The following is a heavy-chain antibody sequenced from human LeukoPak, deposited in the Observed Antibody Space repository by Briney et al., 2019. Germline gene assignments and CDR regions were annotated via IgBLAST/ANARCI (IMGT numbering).Heavy chain of an antibody. CDR2: ISYDGSNK. Sequence: PGGSLRLSCAASGFTFSSYAMHWVRQAPGKGLEWVAVISYDGSNKYYADSVKGRFTISRDNSKNTMYLQMNSLRAEDAAVYYCAKDTAWYTTYYYMDVWGKGTTVTVSS. V-gene: IGHV3-30-3*01. J-gene: IGHJ6*03. CDR1: GFTFSSYA. CDR3: AKDTAWYTTYYYMDV. D-gene: IGHD2-8*01.